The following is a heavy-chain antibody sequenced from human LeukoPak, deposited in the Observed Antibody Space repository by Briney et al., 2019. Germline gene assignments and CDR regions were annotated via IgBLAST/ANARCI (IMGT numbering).Heavy chain of an antibody. CDR1: GYTFSSYG. Sequence: ASVKVSCKASGYTFSSYGIIWVRQAPGQGLEWMEWVSAFNGNTDYAPKLQGRVTMTTDTSTTTAYMELRSLTSDDTAVYYCARRGGSYSHSDFWGQGTLVTVSS. CDR2: VSAFNGNT. V-gene: IGHV1-18*01. J-gene: IGHJ4*02. CDR3: ARRGGSYSHSDF. D-gene: IGHD1-26*01.